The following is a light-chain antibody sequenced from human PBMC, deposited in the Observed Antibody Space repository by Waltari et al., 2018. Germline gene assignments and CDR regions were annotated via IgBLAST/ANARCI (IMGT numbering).Light chain of an antibody. CDR3: QQYGSSQWT. J-gene: IGKJ1*01. Sequence: EIVLTQSPGTLSSSPGERATHSCRASQSVSSSYLAWYQQKPGQAPRLLIYGASSRATSIPDRFSGSGSGTDFTLTISRLEPEDCAVDYCQQYGSSQWTFGQGTKVEIK. CDR2: GAS. CDR1: QSVSSSY. V-gene: IGKV3-20*01.